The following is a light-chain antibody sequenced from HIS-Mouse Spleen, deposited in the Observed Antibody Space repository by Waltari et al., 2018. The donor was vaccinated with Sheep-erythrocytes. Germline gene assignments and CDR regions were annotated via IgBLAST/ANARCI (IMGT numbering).Light chain of an antibody. CDR2: AAS. V-gene: IGKV1-39*01. J-gene: IGKJ4*01. CDR1: QSISSY. CDR3: QQSYSTPPT. Sequence: DIQMTQSPSSLSASVGDRVTITCRASQSISSYLNWYQHKPGKAPKLLIYAASSLQSGVPSKFSGSGSGTRFTLTNSSLQPGNFATYYCQQSYSTPPTFGGGTKVEIK.